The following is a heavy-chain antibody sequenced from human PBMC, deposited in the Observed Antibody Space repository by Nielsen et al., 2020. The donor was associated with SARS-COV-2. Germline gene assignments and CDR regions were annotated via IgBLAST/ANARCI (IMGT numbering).Heavy chain of an antibody. CDR2: IRYDGSQK. CDR3: ARAQAPQYSGGWYWRDWFDP. CDR1: GFTFSNYW. J-gene: IGHJ5*02. D-gene: IGHD6-19*01. V-gene: IGHV3-7*01. Sequence: GGSLRLSCAASGFTFSNYWMSWVRQAPGKGLEWVANIRYDGSQKSYVDSVKGRFSISRDNAKNSLYLQMNSLRAEDTAVYYCARAQAPQYSGGWYWRDWFDPWGQGTLVTVSS.